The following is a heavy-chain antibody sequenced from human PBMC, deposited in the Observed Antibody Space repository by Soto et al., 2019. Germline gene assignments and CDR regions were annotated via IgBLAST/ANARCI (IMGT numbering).Heavy chain of an antibody. CDR1: GFTVNGKKY. J-gene: IGHJ3*02. D-gene: IGHD2-15*01. CDR2: LYIADGT. V-gene: IGHV3-53*01. CDR3: ATCLLRKHSFVI. Sequence: GGSLRLSCAASGFTVNGKKYITWVRQAPGKGLEWVSALYIADGTFYADSVKGRFTVSIDSSKNTVYLQMNNLSPEDTAVYYCATCLLRKHSFVIVYLETMLTVSS.